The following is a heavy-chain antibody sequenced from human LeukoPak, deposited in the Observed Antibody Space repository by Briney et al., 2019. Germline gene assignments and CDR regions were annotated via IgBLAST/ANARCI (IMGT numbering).Heavy chain of an antibody. Sequence: EASVKVSCKASGYTFTSYDINWVRQATGQGLEWMGWINPNSGGTNYAQKFQGRVTMTRDTSISTAYMELSRLRSDDTAVYYCARDQVAGSSWYYYYYYMDVWGKGTTVTVSS. CDR2: INPNSGGT. CDR3: ARDQVAGSSWYYYYYYMDV. J-gene: IGHJ6*03. D-gene: IGHD6-19*01. CDR1: GYTFTSYD. V-gene: IGHV1-2*02.